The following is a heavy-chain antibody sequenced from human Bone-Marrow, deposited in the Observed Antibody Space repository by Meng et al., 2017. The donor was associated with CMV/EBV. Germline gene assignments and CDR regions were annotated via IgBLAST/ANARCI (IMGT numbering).Heavy chain of an antibody. J-gene: IGHJ6*02. CDR1: GYTFTGYY. V-gene: IGHV1-46*01. CDR2: INPSGGST. CDR3: AREVAANYYYYGMDV. D-gene: IGHD6-19*01. Sequence: ASVKVSCKASGYTFTGYYMHWVRQAPGQGLEWMGIINPSGGSTSYAQKFQGRVTMTRDTSTSTVYMELSSLRSEDTAVYYCAREVAANYYYYGMDVWGQGTTVTVSS.